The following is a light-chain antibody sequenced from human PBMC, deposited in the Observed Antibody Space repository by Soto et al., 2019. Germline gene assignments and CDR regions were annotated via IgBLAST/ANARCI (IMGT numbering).Light chain of an antibody. J-gene: IGLJ2*01. V-gene: IGLV2-14*01. CDR3: PSYTSSSTLEV. CDR2: DVS. Sequence: QSALTQPASVSGSPGQSITISCTGTSSDVGGYNYVSWYQQHPGKAPKLMIYDVSYRPSGVSNRLSGSKSGNTASLTISGLQAEDEAEYYCPSYTSSSTLEVFGGGTKVTVL. CDR1: SSDVGGYNY.